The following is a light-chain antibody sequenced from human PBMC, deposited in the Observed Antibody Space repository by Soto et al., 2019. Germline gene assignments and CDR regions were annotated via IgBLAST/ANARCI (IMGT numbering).Light chain of an antibody. J-gene: IGLJ1*01. CDR1: SSDVGSYNL. CDR2: EVT. CDR3: CSYAPSSTYV. V-gene: IGLV2-23*02. Sequence: QSALTQPASASGSPGQSITISCTGTSSDVGSYNLVSWYQQHPGKAPKLMIYEVTQRPSGVANRFSGSKSGNTASLTISGLQAEDEADYYCCSYAPSSTYVFGPGTKLTVL.